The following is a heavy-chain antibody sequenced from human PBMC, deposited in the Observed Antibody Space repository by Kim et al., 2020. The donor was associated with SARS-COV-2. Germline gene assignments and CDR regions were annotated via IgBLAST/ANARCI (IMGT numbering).Heavy chain of an antibody. CDR3: AREDESGYFPKY. D-gene: IGHD3-22*01. CDR2: ITSAGNQM. CDR1: GFTLSDYN. Sequence: GGSLRLSCTTSGFTLSDYNMNWVRQAPGKGLEWLASITSAGNQMFYADSVKGRFTVSRDDIKNSLYLQMSDLGAEDTAVYYCAREDESGYFPKYWGQGDLVPVSS. V-gene: IGHV3-21*06. J-gene: IGHJ4*02.